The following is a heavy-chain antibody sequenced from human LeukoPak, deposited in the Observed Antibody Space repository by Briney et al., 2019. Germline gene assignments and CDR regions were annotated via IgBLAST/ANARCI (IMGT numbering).Heavy chain of an antibody. CDR1: GFTFSNAW. CDR2: IKSKTDGGTT. Sequence: GGSLRLSCAASGFTFSNAWMSWVRQAPGKGLEWVGRIKSKTDGGTTDYAAPVKGRFTISRDDSKNTLYLQMNCLKTGDTAVYYCTTDKLGYSSSWAPWGQGTLVTVSS. D-gene: IGHD6-13*01. CDR3: TTDKLGYSSSWAP. V-gene: IGHV3-15*01. J-gene: IGHJ5*02.